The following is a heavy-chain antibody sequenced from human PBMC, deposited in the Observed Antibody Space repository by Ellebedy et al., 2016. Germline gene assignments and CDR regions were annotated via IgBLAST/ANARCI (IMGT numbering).Heavy chain of an antibody. CDR1: GSTFSGYT. CDR2: ISRSGSNI. V-gene: IGHV3-21*01. CDR3: ARGVGGTSLNWFDP. D-gene: IGHD3-16*01. Sequence: GGSLRLXCAASGSTFSGYTMNWVRQAAGKGLEWVSSISRSGSNIYYADSVKGRFTISRDNAKNSLYLQMNSLRAEDTAVYYCARGVGGTSLNWFDPWGQGTLVTVSS. J-gene: IGHJ5*02.